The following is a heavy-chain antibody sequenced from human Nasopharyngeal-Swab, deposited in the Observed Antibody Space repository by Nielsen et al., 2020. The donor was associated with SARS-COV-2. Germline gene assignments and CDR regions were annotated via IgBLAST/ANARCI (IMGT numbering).Heavy chain of an antibody. D-gene: IGHD3-3*01. Sequence: GGSLRLSCAASGFTFSTYTMHWVRQAPGKGLAWVAVVSYDGSNKYCADSVKGRFTISRDNSKNSLYLQINSLRVEDTAMYYCARDTYHFWSGYRYFDSWGQGTLVTVSS. J-gene: IGHJ4*02. CDR3: ARDTYHFWSGYRYFDS. V-gene: IGHV3-30*04. CDR1: GFTFSTYT. CDR2: VSYDGSNK.